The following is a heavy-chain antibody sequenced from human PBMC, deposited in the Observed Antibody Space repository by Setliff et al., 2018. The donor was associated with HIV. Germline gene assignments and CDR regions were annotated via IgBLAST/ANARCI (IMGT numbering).Heavy chain of an antibody. CDR3: ATFFVSTATTQDY. V-gene: IGHV4-59*11. CDR1: GGSITGHY. J-gene: IGHJ4*02. D-gene: IGHD4-17*01. CDR2: IYYNGIT. Sequence: SETLSLTCTVSGGSITGHYCGWIRQPPGKGLEWIGSIYYNGITNYNPSLKSRVTVSVDTSKNQFSLKLNSLTAADTGVYYCATFFVSTATTQDYWGQGTLVTVSS.